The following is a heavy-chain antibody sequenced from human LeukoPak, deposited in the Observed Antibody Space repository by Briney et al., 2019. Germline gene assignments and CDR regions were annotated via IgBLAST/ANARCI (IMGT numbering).Heavy chain of an antibody. CDR2: IYYSGST. D-gene: IGHD3-22*01. CDR3: ARDQAYYYDSSGYSFGDAFDI. CDR1: GGSISSSSYY. Sequence: SETLSPTCTVSGGSISSSSYYGGWIRQPPGKGLEWIGSIYYSGSTYYNPSLKSRVTISVDTSKNQFSLKLSSVTAADTAVYYCARDQAYYYDSSGYSFGDAFDIWGQGTMVTVSS. J-gene: IGHJ3*02. V-gene: IGHV4-39*07.